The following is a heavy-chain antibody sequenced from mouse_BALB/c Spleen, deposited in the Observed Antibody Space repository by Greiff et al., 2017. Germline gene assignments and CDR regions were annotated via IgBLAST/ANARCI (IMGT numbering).Heavy chain of an antibody. CDR2: IYPGSGNT. J-gene: IGHJ2*01. CDR3: ARNDGYYAYFDY. D-gene: IGHD2-3*01. V-gene: IGHV1-77*01. CDR1: GYTFTDYY. Sequence: QVQLKQSGAELARPGASVKLSCKASGYTFTDYYINWVKQRTGQGLEWIGEIYPGSGNTYYNEKFKGKATLTADKSSSTAYMQLSSLTSEDSAVYFCARNDGYYAYFDYWGQGTTLTVSS.